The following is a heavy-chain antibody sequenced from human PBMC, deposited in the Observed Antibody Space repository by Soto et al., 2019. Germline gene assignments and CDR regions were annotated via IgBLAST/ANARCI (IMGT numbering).Heavy chain of an antibody. CDR1: GFTFSNYA. V-gene: IGHV3-23*01. J-gene: IGHJ4*02. CDR2: ISDNGANT. CDR3: ARAIGAEFFDY. Sequence: GGSLRLSCIASGFTFSNYAMSWVRQAPGKGLEWVSTISDNGANTFIGDSMKDHFDISRDNSKNTVFLHLSTVRAEDTAIYYCARAIGAEFFDYWGQGTPVTVSS. D-gene: IGHD6-25*01.